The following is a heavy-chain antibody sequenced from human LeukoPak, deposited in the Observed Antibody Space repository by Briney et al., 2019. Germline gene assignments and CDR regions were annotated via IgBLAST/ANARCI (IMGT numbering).Heavy chain of an antibody. D-gene: IGHD3-3*01. CDR2: IYYSGST. CDR1: GGSISSSSYY. CDR3: ARLTLLLDQCLPRGGFNSFDP. Sequence: SETLSLTCTVSGGSISSSSYYWSWIRQPPGKGLEWIGSIYYSGSTYYNPSLKSRVTISVDTSKNQFSLKVNSVTAADTAVYYCARLTLLLDQCLPRGGFNSFDPWGQGTLVTVSS. J-gene: IGHJ5*02. V-gene: IGHV4-39*07.